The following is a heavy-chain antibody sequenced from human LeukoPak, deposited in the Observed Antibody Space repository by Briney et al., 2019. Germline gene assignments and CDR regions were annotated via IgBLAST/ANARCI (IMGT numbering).Heavy chain of an antibody. CDR2: ISDNGLRT. CDR3: ARERRGYWYGTLDP. CDR1: GIDFNVYE. D-gene: IGHD2-2*03. V-gene: IGHV3-30*04. Sequence: GGSLRLSCVASGIDFNVYEMHWVRQSPGKGLEWVALISDNGLRTEYAESLKGRFTVSRDNSRNTMDLQMNNLRVEDTAVYFCARERRGYWYGTLDPWGQGTLVTVSS. J-gene: IGHJ5*02.